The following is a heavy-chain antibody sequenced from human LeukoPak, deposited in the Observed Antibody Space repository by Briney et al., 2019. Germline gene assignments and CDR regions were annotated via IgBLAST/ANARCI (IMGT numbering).Heavy chain of an antibody. D-gene: IGHD6-13*01. CDR1: GYSFTSNY. J-gene: IGHJ6*02. CDR2: IYPRDGST. V-gene: IGHV1-46*01. CDR3: AREVSSSSLSDYYYYYGMDV. Sequence: ASVKVSCKASGYSFTSNYIHWVRQAPGQGLEWMGMIYPRDGSTSYAQKFQGRVTVTRDTSTSTAYMELRSLRSDDTAVYYCAREVSSSSLSDYYYYYGMDVWGQGTTVTVSS.